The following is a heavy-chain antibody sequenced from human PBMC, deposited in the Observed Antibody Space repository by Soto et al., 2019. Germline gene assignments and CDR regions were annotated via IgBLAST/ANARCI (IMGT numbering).Heavy chain of an antibody. CDR1: GFTFTSSA. CDR3: ARGGDDSSGYYRGYAFDI. CDR2: INPNSGGT. J-gene: IGHJ3*02. Sequence: ASVKVSCKASGFTFTSSAMQWVRQARGQRLEWMGWINPNSGGTNYAQKFQGWVTMTRDTSISTAYMELSRLRSDDTAVYYCARGGDDSSGYYRGYAFDIWGQGTMVTVSS. V-gene: IGHV1-2*04. D-gene: IGHD3-22*01.